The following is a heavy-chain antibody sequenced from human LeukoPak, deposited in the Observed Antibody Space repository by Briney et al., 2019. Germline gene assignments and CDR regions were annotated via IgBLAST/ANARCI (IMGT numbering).Heavy chain of an antibody. CDR3: ARAEDIVVVVAAPRFDP. D-gene: IGHD2-15*01. CDR1: GYSISSGYY. Sequence: SETLSLTCTVSGYSISSGYYWGWIRQPPGKGLEWIGSIYHSGSTYYNPSLKSRVTISVDTSKNQFSLKLSSVTAADTAVYYCARAEDIVVVVAAPRFDPWGQGTLVTVSS. CDR2: IYHSGST. J-gene: IGHJ5*02. V-gene: IGHV4-38-2*02.